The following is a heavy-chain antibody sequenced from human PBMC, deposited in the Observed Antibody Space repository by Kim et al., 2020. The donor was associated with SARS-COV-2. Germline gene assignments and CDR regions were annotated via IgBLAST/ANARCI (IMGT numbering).Heavy chain of an antibody. D-gene: IGHD3-10*01. V-gene: IGHV3-23*01. CDR3: AKGGYASGVLDY. CDR2: VSGSGGST. CDR1: GFTFSSYA. J-gene: IGHJ4*02. Sequence: GGSLRLSCAVSGFTFSSYAMSWVRQAPGKGLEGVSAVSGSGGSTYYADSVKGRFTISRDSSKNTLYLQMSSLRADDTAVYYCAKGGYASGVLDYWGQGTL.